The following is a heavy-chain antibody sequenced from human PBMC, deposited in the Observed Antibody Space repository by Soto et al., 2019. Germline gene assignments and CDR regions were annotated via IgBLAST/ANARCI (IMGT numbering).Heavy chain of an antibody. CDR3: ARDYGDYSPLRYYGMDV. V-gene: IGHV1-18*01. D-gene: IGHD4-17*01. Sequence: GASVKVSCKASGYTFTSYGISWVRQAPGQGLEWMGWISAYNGNTNYAQKLQGRVTMTTDTSTSTAYMELRSLRSDDTAVYYCARDYGDYSPLRYYGMDVWGQGTTVTVSS. J-gene: IGHJ6*02. CDR2: ISAYNGNT. CDR1: GYTFTSYG.